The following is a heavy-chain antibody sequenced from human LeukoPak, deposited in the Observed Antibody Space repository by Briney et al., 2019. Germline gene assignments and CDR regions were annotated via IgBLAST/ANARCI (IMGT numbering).Heavy chain of an antibody. Sequence: PSETLSLTCTVSGYSISSGYYWGWIRQPPGKGLEWIGSIYHSGSTYYNPSLKSRVTISVDTSKSQFSLKLSAVSAAGTDVYYCARALEGIGALSHFDYWGQGTLVTVAS. J-gene: IGHJ4*02. D-gene: IGHD4/OR15-4a*01. CDR2: IYHSGST. CDR3: ARALEGIGALSHFDY. V-gene: IGHV4-38-2*02. CDR1: GYSISSGYY.